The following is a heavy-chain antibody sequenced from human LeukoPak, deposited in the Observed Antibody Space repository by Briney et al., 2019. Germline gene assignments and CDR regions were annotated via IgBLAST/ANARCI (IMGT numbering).Heavy chain of an antibody. D-gene: IGHD5-24*01. V-gene: IGHV1-18*01. CDR3: ARDRDGPGDFDY. Sequence: ASVKVSCKASGGTFSSYAISWVRQAPGQGLEWMGWISAYNGNTNYAQKLQGRVTMTTDTSTSTAYMELRSLRSDDTAVYYCARDRDGPGDFDYWGQGTLVTVSS. CDR1: GGTFSSYA. CDR2: ISAYNGNT. J-gene: IGHJ4*02.